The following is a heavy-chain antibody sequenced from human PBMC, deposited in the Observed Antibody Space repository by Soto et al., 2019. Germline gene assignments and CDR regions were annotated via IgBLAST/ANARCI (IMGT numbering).Heavy chain of an antibody. V-gene: IGHV3-30-3*01. CDR2: ISYDGSNK. J-gene: IGHJ4*02. CDR1: GFTFSSYA. CDR3: ARDGTLY. Sequence: QVQLVESGGGVVQPGRSLRLSCAASGFTFSSYAMHWVRQAPGKGLEWVAVISYDGSNKYYADSVKGRCTISRDISKNSLYLQMNSLRAEDTAVYYCARDGTLYWGQGTLVTVS.